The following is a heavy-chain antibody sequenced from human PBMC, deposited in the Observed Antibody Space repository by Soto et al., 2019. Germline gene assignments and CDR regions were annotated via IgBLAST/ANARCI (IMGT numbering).Heavy chain of an antibody. Sequence: EVQLVESGGGLVKPGGSLILSCAASGFTFNRYSMKWVRQAPGKGLEWVSSITSSSGDKYYADSVKGRFAISRDNAKNSLYLEMNSLRAEDTAVYYCARDYYYDSSGYSPLDYWGQGTLVTVSS. V-gene: IGHV3-21*01. D-gene: IGHD3-22*01. CDR3: ARDYYYDSSGYSPLDY. CDR1: GFTFNRYS. CDR2: ITSSSGDK. J-gene: IGHJ4*02.